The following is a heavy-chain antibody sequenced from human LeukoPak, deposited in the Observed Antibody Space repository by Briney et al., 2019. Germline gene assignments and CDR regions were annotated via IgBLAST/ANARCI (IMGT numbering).Heavy chain of an antibody. V-gene: IGHV5-51*01. CDR3: ARRPTPISLYGSSWYWFDP. J-gene: IGHJ5*02. D-gene: IGHD6-13*01. Sequence: GESLKISCKGSGYSFTSYWIGWVRQMPGKGLEWMGIIYPGDSDTRYSPSFQGQVTISADKSISTAYLQWSSLKASDTAMYYCARRPTPISLYGSSWYWFDPWGQGTLVTVSS. CDR2: IYPGDSDT. CDR1: GYSFTSYW.